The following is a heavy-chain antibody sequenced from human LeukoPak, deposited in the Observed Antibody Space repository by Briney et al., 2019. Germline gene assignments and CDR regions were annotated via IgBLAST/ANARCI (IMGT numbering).Heavy chain of an antibody. J-gene: IGHJ4*02. D-gene: IGHD5-18*01. CDR2: IKSKTDGGTT. V-gene: IGHV3-15*01. CDR1: GFTFSNAW. CDR3: TIRRRGYSYGYFY. Sequence: GGSLRLSCAASGFTFSNAWMSWVRQAPGKGLEWVGRIKSKTDGGTTDYAAPVKGRFTISRDDSKTTLYLQMNSLKTEDTAVYYCTIRRRGYSYGYFYWGQGTLVTVSS.